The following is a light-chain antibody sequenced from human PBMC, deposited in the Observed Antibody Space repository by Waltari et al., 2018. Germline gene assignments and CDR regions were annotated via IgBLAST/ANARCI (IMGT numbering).Light chain of an antibody. J-gene: IGKJ1*01. Sequence: DIQLTQSPSFLSASVGGRVTITCRASQDIRNYLTWYQQKPGKAPRLLIYATSTLQSGVPSRFSGSGSGTEFTLTISRLQPEDFATYYCQHLNSSLSQTFGQGTKVEIK. CDR3: QHLNSSLSQT. V-gene: IGKV1-9*01. CDR2: ATS. CDR1: QDIRNY.